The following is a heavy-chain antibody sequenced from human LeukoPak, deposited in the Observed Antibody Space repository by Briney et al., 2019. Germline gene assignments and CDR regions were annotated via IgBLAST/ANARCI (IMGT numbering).Heavy chain of an antibody. CDR3: TRDFGSIVVVTAIVD. J-gene: IGHJ4*02. D-gene: IGHD2-21*02. V-gene: IGHV3-23*01. CDR2: ISVSGGTT. Sequence: GGSLRLSRIASGLTFSTGVMSWVRQAPGKGLEWVSGISVSGGTTYYADSVKGRLTISRDNAKNSLYLQMNSLRAEDTAIYYCTRDFGSIVVVTAIVDWGQGTLVTVSS. CDR1: GLTFSTGV.